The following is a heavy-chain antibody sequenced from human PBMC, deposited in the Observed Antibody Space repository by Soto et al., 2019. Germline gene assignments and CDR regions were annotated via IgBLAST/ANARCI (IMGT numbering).Heavy chain of an antibody. V-gene: IGHV4-59*01. CDR2: IYYSGST. D-gene: IGHD4-17*01. J-gene: IGHJ4*02. Sequence: QVQLQESGPGLVKPSETLSLTCTVSGGSISSYYWSWIRQPPGKGLEWIGYIYYSGSTNYNPSLKSRVTVSVDTSKNQFTLKLRSVTAADPAVYYCARDGPAGDGVSSFDYWGQGTLVTVSS. CDR3: ARDGPAGDGVSSFDY. CDR1: GGSISSYY.